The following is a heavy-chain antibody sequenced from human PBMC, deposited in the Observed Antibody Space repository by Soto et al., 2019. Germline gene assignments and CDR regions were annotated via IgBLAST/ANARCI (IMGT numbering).Heavy chain of an antibody. D-gene: IGHD2-21*02. Sequence: QLQLQESGSGLVKPSQTLSLTGAVSGGSISSGGYSWSWIRQPPGKGLEWIGYIYHSGSTYYNPSLKSRVTISVDRSKNQFSLKLSSVTAADTAVYYCARGVAVVVTAYFDYWGQGTLVTVSS. J-gene: IGHJ4*02. CDR3: ARGVAVVVTAYFDY. CDR1: GGSISSGGYS. V-gene: IGHV4-30-2*01. CDR2: IYHSGST.